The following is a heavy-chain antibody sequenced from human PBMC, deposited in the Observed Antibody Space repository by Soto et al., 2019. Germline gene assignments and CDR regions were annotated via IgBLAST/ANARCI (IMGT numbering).Heavy chain of an antibody. CDR1: GYTFTSYS. CDR2: INPNSGGT. CDR3: AIQQTGYCSSTSCYGDWFDP. D-gene: IGHD2-2*01. V-gene: IGHV1-2*04. Sequence: ASVKVSCKASGYTFTSYSMHWVRQAPGQGLEWMGIINPNSGGTNYAQKFQGWVTMTRDTSISTAYMELSRLRSDDTAVYYCAIQQTGYCSSTSCYGDWFDPWGQGTLVTVSS. J-gene: IGHJ5*02.